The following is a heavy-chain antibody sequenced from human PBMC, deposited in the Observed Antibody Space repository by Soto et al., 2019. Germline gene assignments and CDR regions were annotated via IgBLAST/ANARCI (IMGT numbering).Heavy chain of an antibody. CDR1: GYTFSNYY. Sequence: GASVKVSCKASGYTFSNYYMRWVRQAPGQGLEWMGVINPSGRNTNYAQKFQGRVTITRDMSTSTSYMKLSSLRSEDTAVYYCAADLARLPDAFDIWGQGTMVTVSS. D-gene: IGHD5-12*01. J-gene: IGHJ3*02. CDR3: AADLARLPDAFDI. CDR2: INPSGRNT. V-gene: IGHV1-46*01.